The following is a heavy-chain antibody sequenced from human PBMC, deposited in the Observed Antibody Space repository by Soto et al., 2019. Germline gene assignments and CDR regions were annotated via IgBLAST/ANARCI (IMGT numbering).Heavy chain of an antibody. CDR1: GGTFSSYT. CDR2: IIPILGIA. J-gene: IGHJ6*03. CDR3: ARSRLGGVVPAARSGVSPEYYMDV. D-gene: IGHD2-2*01. Sequence: QVQLVQSGAEVKKPGSSVKVSCKASGGTFSSYTISWVRQAPGQGLEWMGRIIPILGIANYAQKFQGRVTITADKSTSTAYMELSSLRSEDTAVYYCARSRLGGVVPAARSGVSPEYYMDVWGKGTTVTVSS. V-gene: IGHV1-69*02.